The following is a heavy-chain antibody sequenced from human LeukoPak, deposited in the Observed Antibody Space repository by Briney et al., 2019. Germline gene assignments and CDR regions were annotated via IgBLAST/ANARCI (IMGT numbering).Heavy chain of an antibody. J-gene: IGHJ5*02. CDR1: GFTFSDYA. CDR2: IGGSGAST. Sequence: GGSLTLSCAASGFTFSDYAMSWVRQGPGKGLEWVSSIGGSGASTFYADSVKGRFTISRDISKNTLYLRMNTRRAEGTAIYCCANGGIERFGLVPDWFDPCGQGTLFSVSS. CDR3: ANGGIERFGLVPDWFDP. D-gene: IGHD3/OR15-3a*01. V-gene: IGHV3-23*01.